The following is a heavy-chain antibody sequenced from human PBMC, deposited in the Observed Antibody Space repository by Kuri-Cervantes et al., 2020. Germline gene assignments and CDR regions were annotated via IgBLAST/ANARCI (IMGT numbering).Heavy chain of an antibody. D-gene: IGHD5-18*01. J-gene: IGHJ4*02. CDR2: IYYSGST. CDR1: TFSSYA. CDR3: ATTQRGYSYGYPNPFDY. V-gene: IGHV4-39*01. Sequence: TFSSYAMSWVRQPPGKGLEWIGSIYYSGSTYYNPSLKSRVTISVDTSKNQFSLKLSSVTAADTAVYYCATTQRGYSYGYPNPFDYWGQGTLVTVSS.